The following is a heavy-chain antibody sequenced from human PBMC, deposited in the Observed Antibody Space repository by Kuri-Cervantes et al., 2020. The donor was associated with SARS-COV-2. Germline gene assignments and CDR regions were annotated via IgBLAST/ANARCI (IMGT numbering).Heavy chain of an antibody. CDR2: INPNSGGT. D-gene: IGHD5-24*01. CDR3: ARVEMTTIKFDY. V-gene: IGHV1-2*04. J-gene: IGHJ4*02. Sequence: ASVKVSCKASGYTFTGYYMHWVRQAPGQGLEWMGWINPNSGGTNYAQKFQGWVTMTRDTSISTVYMEPSRLRSDDTAVYYCARVEMTTIKFDYWGQGTLVTVSS. CDR1: GYTFTGYY.